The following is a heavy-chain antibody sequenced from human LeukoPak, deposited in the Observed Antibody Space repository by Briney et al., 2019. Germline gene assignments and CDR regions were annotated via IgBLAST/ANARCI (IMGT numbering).Heavy chain of an antibody. V-gene: IGHV4-34*01. J-gene: IGHJ4*02. CDR1: GGSFSGYY. CDR3: ARNYDSSGYSQYYFDY. D-gene: IGHD3-22*01. Sequence: SETLSLTCAVYGGSFSGYYWSWIRQPPGKGLEWIGEINHSGSTNYNPSLKSRVTISVDTSKNQFSLKLSSVTAADTAVYYCARNYDSSGYSQYYFDYWGQGTLVTVSS. CDR2: INHSGST.